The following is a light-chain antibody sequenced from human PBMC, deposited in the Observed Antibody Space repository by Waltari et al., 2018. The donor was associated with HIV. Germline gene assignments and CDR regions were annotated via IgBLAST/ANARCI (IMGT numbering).Light chain of an antibody. J-gene: IGKJ1*01. CDR2: DAS. CDR1: QNIRTK. V-gene: IGKV3-15*01. Sequence: EIVMTQSPDTLSVSPGERATLSCRASQNIRTKLAWYQQILGQAPRLLIYDASTRATDIPARFSVSGSGTEFTLTIGSLQSEDFAVYYCQQYFDWPPWTFGQGTKVEIK. CDR3: QQYFDWPPWT.